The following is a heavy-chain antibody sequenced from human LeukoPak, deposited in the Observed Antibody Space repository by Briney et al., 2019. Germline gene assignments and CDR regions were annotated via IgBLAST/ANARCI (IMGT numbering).Heavy chain of an antibody. Sequence: SETLSFTSTASGGSISSYYWSWIRQPPGKGLEWIGNIYYSGSTNYKPSLKSRVTISVDTSKNQFSLKRRSVTAADTAVYYCARAFGSYSSSWHFDYWGQGTLVTVSS. CDR1: GGSISSYY. CDR2: IYYSGST. CDR3: ARAFGSYSSSWHFDY. V-gene: IGHV4-59*12. D-gene: IGHD6-13*01. J-gene: IGHJ4*02.